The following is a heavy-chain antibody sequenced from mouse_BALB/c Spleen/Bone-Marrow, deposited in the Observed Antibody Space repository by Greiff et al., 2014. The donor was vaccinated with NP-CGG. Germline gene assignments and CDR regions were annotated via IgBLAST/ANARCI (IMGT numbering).Heavy chain of an antibody. V-gene: IGHV1-82*01. D-gene: IGHD2-3*01. J-gene: IGHJ4*01. CDR2: IYPGDGDT. CDR1: GYAFSSSW. Sequence: VQLQQSGPELVKPGASVKISCKASGYAFSSSWMNWVKQRPGQGLEWIGRIYPGDGDTKYSGKFKGKATLTADKSSSTAYMQLSSLTSVDSAVYFCARSDGYRDMDYWGQGTSVTVSS. CDR3: ARSDGYRDMDY.